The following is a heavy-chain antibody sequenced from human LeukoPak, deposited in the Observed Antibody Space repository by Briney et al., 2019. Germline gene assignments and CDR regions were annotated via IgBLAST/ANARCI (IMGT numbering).Heavy chain of an antibody. J-gene: IGHJ4*02. V-gene: IGHV1-18*01. CDR1: GYTLSIFG. Sequence: ASVKVSCKASGYTLSIFGISWVRQAPGQGLEWMGWISAYNGNTNYAQKFQDRVTMTTDTSTSTAYMELRGLRSDDTAMYYCARAGATVTTHFDFWGQGTVVTVSS. CDR2: ISAYNGNT. CDR3: ARAGATVTTHFDF. D-gene: IGHD4-17*01.